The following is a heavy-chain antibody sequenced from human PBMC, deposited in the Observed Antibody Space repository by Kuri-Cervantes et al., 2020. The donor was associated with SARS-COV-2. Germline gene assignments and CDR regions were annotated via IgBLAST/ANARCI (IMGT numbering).Heavy chain of an antibody. V-gene: IGHV4-39*07. CDR1: GGSISSQSYY. Sequence: SETLSLTCTVSGGSISSQSYYWGWIRQPPGKGLEWIGSVYYSGTTYYNPSLRSRVTISVDTSKNQFSLKLSSVTAADTAVYYCARPRYGDYDGAFDIWGQGTMVTVSS. CDR2: VYYSGTT. CDR3: ARPRYGDYDGAFDI. D-gene: IGHD4-17*01. J-gene: IGHJ3*02.